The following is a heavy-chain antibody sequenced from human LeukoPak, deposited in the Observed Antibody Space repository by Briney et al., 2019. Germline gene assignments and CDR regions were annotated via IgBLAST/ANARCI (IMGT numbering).Heavy chain of an antibody. CDR3: ARSGLTRGVISNWFDP. Sequence: SVKVSCKASGGTFSSYAISWVRQAPGQGLEWMGGIIPIFGTANYAQKFQGRVTITADESTSTAYMELSSLRSEDTAVYYCARSGLTRGVISNWFDPWGQGTLVTVSS. CDR1: GGTFSSYA. D-gene: IGHD3-10*01. V-gene: IGHV1-69*01. CDR2: IIPIFGTA. J-gene: IGHJ5*02.